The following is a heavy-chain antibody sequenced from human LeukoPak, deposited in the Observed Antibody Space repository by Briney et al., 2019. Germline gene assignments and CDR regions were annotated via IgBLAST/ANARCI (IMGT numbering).Heavy chain of an antibody. CDR3: AGTYYDILTAYNPYFDY. Sequence: QSGGSLRLSCAASGFTFSSYGMHWARQAPGKGLEWVAFKRYDGSNKYYADSVKGRFTISRDNSKNTLYLQMNSLRAEDTAVYYCAGTYYDILTAYNPYFDYWGQGTLVTVSS. J-gene: IGHJ4*02. CDR2: KRYDGSNK. CDR1: GFTFSSYG. D-gene: IGHD3-9*01. V-gene: IGHV3-30*02.